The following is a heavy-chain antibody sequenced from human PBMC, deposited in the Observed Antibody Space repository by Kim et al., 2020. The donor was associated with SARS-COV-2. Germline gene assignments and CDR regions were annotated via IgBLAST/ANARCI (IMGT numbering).Heavy chain of an antibody. V-gene: IGHV4-4*09. Sequence: SGITNSNPSLKSRVTLSVDTSRNQCSLKLSSVTAADTAVYYCARGEAFDIWGQGTMVTVSS. CDR3: ARGEAFDI. D-gene: IGHD3-16*01. CDR2: SGIT. J-gene: IGHJ3*02.